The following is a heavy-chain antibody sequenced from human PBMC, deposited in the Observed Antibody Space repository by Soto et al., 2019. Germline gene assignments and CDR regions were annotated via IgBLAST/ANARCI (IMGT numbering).Heavy chain of an antibody. Sequence: QVQLQQWGAGLLKPSETLSLTCAVYGGSFSGYYWSWIRQPPGKGLEWIGEINHSGSTNYNPSPKSRVTISVDTSKNQFSLKLSSVTAADTAVYYCARAVVVSLGFDPWGQGTLVTVSS. CDR2: INHSGST. V-gene: IGHV4-34*01. D-gene: IGHD3-22*01. CDR1: GGSFSGYY. J-gene: IGHJ5*02. CDR3: ARAVVVSLGFDP.